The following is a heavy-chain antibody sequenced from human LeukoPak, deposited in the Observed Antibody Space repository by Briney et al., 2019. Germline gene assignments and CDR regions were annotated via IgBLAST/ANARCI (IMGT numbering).Heavy chain of an antibody. D-gene: IGHD3-3*01. J-gene: IGHJ4*02. CDR1: GYTFTGYY. CDR2: INPNSGGT. Sequence: GASVKVSSKASGYTFTGYYMHWVRQAPGQGLEWMGWINPNSGGTNYAQKFQGRVTMTRDTSISTAYMELSRLRSDDTAVYYCARGIITIFGVVIIFGDYWGQGTLVTVSS. CDR3: ARGIITIFGVVIIFGDY. V-gene: IGHV1-2*02.